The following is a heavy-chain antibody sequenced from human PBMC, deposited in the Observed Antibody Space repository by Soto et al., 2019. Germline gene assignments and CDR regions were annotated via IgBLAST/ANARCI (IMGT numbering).Heavy chain of an antibody. CDR2: ISWNSGSI. Sequence: PGGSLRLSCAASGFTFDDYAMHWVRQAPGKGLEWVSGISWNSGSIGYADSVKGRFTISRDNAKNSLYLQMNSLRTEDTAVYYCARDLSSGYCSGGSCYSMRGNWFEPWGQGTLVTVSS. D-gene: IGHD2-15*01. J-gene: IGHJ5*02. CDR3: ARDLSSGYCSGGSCYSMRGNWFEP. V-gene: IGHV3-9*01. CDR1: GFTFDDYA.